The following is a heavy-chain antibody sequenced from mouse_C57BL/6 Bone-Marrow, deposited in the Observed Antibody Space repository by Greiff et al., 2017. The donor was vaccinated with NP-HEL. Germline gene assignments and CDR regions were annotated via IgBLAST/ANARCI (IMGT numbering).Heavy chain of an antibody. J-gene: IGHJ2*01. D-gene: IGHD1-1*01. CDR3: ARWRYYGSSFLFDY. CDR1: GYTFTSYW. CDR2: IYPGSGST. V-gene: IGHV1-55*01. Sequence: VQLQQPGAELVKPGASVKMSCKASGYTFTSYWITWVKQRPGQGLEWIGDIYPGSGSTNYNEKFKSKATLTVDTSSSTAYMQLSSLTSEDSAVYYCARWRYYGSSFLFDYWGQGTTLTVSS.